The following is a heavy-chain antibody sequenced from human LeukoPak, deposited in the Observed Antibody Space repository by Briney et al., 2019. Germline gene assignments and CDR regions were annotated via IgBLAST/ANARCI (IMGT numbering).Heavy chain of an antibody. V-gene: IGHV3-23*01. CDR2: ISGSGGNT. CDR1: GFTFSSYA. Sequence: GGSLRLSCAASGFTFSSYAMSWVRQAPGKGLEWVSLISGSGGNTYYADSVKGRFTISRDNSKNSLYLQMNSLRAEDTAVYYCARSRGDYERGYFDYWGQGTLVTVSS. D-gene: IGHD4-17*01. J-gene: IGHJ4*02. CDR3: ARSRGDYERGYFDY.